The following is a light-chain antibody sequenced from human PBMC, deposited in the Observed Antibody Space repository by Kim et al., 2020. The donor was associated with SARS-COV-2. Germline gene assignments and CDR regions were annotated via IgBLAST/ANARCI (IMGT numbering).Light chain of an antibody. CDR1: SSDIDDYNY. CDR3: SSYTSSSGLMV. CDR2: EVT. Sequence: QSITISCTGTSSDIDDYNYVSWYQQHPGKAPKLMIYEVTKRPSGVSYRFSGSKSGNTASLTISGLQAEDEADYYCSSYTSSSGLMVFGGGTKLT. J-gene: IGLJ3*02. V-gene: IGLV2-14*01.